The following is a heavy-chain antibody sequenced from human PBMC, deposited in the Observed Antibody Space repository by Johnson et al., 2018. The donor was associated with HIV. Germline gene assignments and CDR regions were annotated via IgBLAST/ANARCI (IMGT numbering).Heavy chain of an antibody. CDR3: AGGRIGAFDI. CDR2: INWNGGST. Sequence: VQLVESGGGLVQPRGSLRLSCAASGFTFSDCAMSWVRQGPGKGLEWVSGINWNGGSTGYADSVKGRFTISRDNAKNSLYLQMNSLRAEDTALYYCAGGRIGAFDIWGQGTMVTVSS. D-gene: IGHD2-15*01. J-gene: IGHJ3*02. CDR1: GFTFSDCA. V-gene: IGHV3-20*04.